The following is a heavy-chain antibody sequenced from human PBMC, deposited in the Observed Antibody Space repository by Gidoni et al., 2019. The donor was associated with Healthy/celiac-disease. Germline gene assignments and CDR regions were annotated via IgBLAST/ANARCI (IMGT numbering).Heavy chain of an antibody. CDR3: ARVTMIVVAARLGYAFDI. CDR2: IKQDGSEK. J-gene: IGHJ3*02. Sequence: EVQLVESGGGLVQPGGSLRLSCAASGLTFSSYWMSWVRQAPGKGLEWVANIKQDGSEKYYVDSVKGRFTISRDNAKNSLYLQMNSLRAEDTAVYYCARVTMIVVAARLGYAFDIWGQGTMVTVSS. V-gene: IGHV3-7*01. CDR1: GLTFSSYW. D-gene: IGHD3-22*01.